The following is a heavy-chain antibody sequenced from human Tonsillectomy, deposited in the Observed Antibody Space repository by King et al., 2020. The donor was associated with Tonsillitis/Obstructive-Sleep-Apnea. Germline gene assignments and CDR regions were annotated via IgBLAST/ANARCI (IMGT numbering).Heavy chain of an antibody. CDR3: GSGSYYRIEY. J-gene: IGHJ4*02. CDR2: ISFNGGNT. Sequence: VQLVESGGGVVPPGRSLRLSCAASGFTFSTYAMHWVRQAPGKGLEWVAVISFNGGNTYYADSVKGRFTISRDNPKNTLYLQMNSLRTEDTAVYYCGSGSYYRIEYWGQGTLVTVSS. D-gene: IGHD3-10*01. CDR1: GFTFSTYA. V-gene: IGHV3-30-3*01.